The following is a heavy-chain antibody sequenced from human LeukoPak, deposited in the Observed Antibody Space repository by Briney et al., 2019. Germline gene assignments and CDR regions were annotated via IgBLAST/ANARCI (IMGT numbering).Heavy chain of an antibody. D-gene: IGHD3-3*01. V-gene: IGHV3-73*01. CDR1: GFTFSDSA. J-gene: IGHJ4*01. CDR2: IRSKANSDET. Sequence: GGSLRLSCTVSGFTFSDSAIHWVRQAAGKGLEWVGRIRSKANSDETAYAASVKGRFTISRDDSKDTAYLQMNSLKPEDTAVYHCTSPAHDFDFWSGYYSVWGHVAQVTVSS. CDR3: TSPAHDFDFWSGYYSV.